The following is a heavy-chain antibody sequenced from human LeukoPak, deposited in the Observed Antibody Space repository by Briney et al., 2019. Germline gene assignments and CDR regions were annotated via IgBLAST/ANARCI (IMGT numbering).Heavy chain of an antibody. CDR3: AREGSGSLFYYGMDV. CDR1: GGSISSYY. CDR2: IYYNGST. V-gene: IGHV4-39*02. J-gene: IGHJ6*02. D-gene: IGHD3-10*01. Sequence: PSETLSLTCTVSGGSISSYYWGWIRQPPGKGLEWIGSIYYNGSTYYNPSLKSRVTISVDTSKKRFSLRLSSVTAADSAFYYCAREGSGSLFYYGMDVWGQGTTVTVSS.